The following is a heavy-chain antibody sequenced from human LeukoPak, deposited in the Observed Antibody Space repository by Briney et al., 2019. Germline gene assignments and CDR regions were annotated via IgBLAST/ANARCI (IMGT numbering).Heavy chain of an antibody. V-gene: IGHV3-15*05. CDR1: GITFSNAW. J-gene: IGHJ4*02. CDR2: IKSKSDGGTT. CDR3: TTVTLRPVGL. D-gene: IGHD3-10*01. Sequence: PGGSLRLSCAASGITFSNAWMSWVRQAPGKGLEWVGRIKSKSDGGTTDYAAPVKGRFTISRDDSKNTLFLQVNSLKIEDTAVYYCTTVTLRPVGLWGQGTLVTVSS.